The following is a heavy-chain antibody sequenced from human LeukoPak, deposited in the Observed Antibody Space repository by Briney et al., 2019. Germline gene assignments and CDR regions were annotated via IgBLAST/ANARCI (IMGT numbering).Heavy chain of an antibody. V-gene: IGHV3-11*01. CDR2: ITTSDTTI. J-gene: IGHJ3*02. CDR1: GFPFSDYY. Sequence: GGSLRLSCAASGFPFSDYYMSWIRQAPGKGLEWISYITTSDTTIYYADSVKGRFTISRDNAKNSLYLQMNSLRAEDTAVYYCARDDTLERPSFDIWGQGTMVTVSS. D-gene: IGHD1-1*01. CDR3: ARDDTLERPSFDI.